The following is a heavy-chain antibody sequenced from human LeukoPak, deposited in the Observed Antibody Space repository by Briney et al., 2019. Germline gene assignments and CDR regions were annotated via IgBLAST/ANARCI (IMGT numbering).Heavy chain of an antibody. D-gene: IGHD3-9*01. V-gene: IGHV4-4*02. CDR1: GGSISSSNW. CDR2: IYHSGST. Sequence: SGTLSLTCAVSGGSISSSNWWSWVRQPPGKGLEWMGEIYHSGSTNYNPSLKSRVTISIDTSKNQFSLKVSSVTAADTAIYYCARDLSFDWFPYYFDYWGQGILVTVSS. CDR3: ARDLSFDWFPYYFDY. J-gene: IGHJ4*02.